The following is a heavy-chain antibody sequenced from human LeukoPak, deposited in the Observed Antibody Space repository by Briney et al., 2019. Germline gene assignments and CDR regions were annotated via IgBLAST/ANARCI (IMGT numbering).Heavy chain of an antibody. CDR2: ISSGGGNT. CDR1: GFSFSIYA. CDR3: MRQLGYCSDGSCYFDY. Sequence: GGSLRLSCAASGFSFSIYAMSWVRQVPGRGLEWVAAISSGGGNTYYADSVKGRFPISRDNSKNTLHLQMNSLRAEDTAVYHCMRQLGYCSDGSCYFDYWGQGTLVTVSS. V-gene: IGHV3-23*01. D-gene: IGHD2-15*01. J-gene: IGHJ4*02.